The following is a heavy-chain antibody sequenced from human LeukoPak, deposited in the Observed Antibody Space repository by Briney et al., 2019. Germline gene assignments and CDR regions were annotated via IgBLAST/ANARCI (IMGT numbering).Heavy chain of an antibody. CDR2: IYTSGYT. Sequence: SETLSLTCTVSGGSINSGNYYWSWIRQPAGKGLEWMGRIYTSGYTDYNPSLKSRVTISLDASKNQFSLKLTSVTAADMAMYYCARDSHEYTYNYGGAFKYWGQGTLVTVSS. D-gene: IGHD3-16*01. J-gene: IGHJ4*02. CDR3: ARDSHEYTYNYGGAFKY. V-gene: IGHV4-61*02. CDR1: GGSINSGNYY.